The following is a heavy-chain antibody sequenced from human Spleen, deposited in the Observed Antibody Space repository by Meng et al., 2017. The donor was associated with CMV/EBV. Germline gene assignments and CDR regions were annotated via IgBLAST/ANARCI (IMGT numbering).Heavy chain of an antibody. CDR2: IYYSGST. J-gene: IGHJ6*02. CDR1: DGSVSSGSYY. D-gene: IGHD1-26*01. Sequence: SETLSLTCTVSDGSVSSGSYYWSWIRQPPGKGLEWIGYIYYSGSTNYNPSLKSRVTISVDTSKNQFSLKLSSVTAADTAVYYCARDTPEESGSYSGDYYYYYGMDVWGQGTTVTVSS. CDR3: ARDTPEESGSYSGDYYYYYGMDV. V-gene: IGHV4-61*01.